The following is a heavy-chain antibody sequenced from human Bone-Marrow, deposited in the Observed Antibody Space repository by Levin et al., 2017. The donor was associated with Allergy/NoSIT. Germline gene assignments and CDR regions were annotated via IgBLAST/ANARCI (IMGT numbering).Heavy chain of an antibody. J-gene: IGHJ4*02. CDR1: GFSLDTGGVG. CDR2: IYWDDDK. V-gene: IGHV2-5*02. D-gene: IGHD3-9*01. CDR3: THKGPYEVVSGYYMGFDY. Sequence: SGPTLVKPTQTLTLTCTFSGFSLDTGGVGVGWIRPTPGKALEWLALIYWDDDKLYRPSLKRRLRITKDTSKNQVVLTMSDMDPVDTARYYCTHKGPYEVVSGYYMGFDYWGQGILVTVSS.